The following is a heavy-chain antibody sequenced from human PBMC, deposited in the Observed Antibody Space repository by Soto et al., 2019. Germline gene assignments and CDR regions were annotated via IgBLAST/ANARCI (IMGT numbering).Heavy chain of an antibody. CDR2: IYSGGST. V-gene: IGHV3-66*01. Sequence: EVQLVESGGGLVQPGGSLRLSCAASGFTVSSNYMSWVXXXXXXGLEWVSVIYSGGSTYYADSVKGRFTISRDNSKNTXXXXXXXXXXXXXXXXXXXXXXXXXXLHDIWGQGTMVTVSS. J-gene: IGHJ3*02. CDR1: GFTVSSNY. CDR3: XXXXXXXXLHDI.